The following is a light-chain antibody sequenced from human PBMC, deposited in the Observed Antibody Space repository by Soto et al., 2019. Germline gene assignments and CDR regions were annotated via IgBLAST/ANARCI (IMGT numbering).Light chain of an antibody. J-gene: IGKJ2*01. V-gene: IGKV1-5*01. Sequence: DIQMTQSPSTLSASVGERVTITCRASQSISSWLAWYQQKPGKAPKLLIYDASSLESGVPSRFSGSGSGTEFTLTLSSLQPDDFATYYCQQYNSYSLYTFGQGTKLEIK. CDR3: QQYNSYSLYT. CDR2: DAS. CDR1: QSISSW.